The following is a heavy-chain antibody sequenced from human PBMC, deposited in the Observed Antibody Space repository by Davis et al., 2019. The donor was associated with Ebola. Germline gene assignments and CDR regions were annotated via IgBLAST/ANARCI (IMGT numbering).Heavy chain of an antibody. Sequence: AASVKVSCKASGYTFTSYGISWVRQAPGQGLEWMGWISAYSGNTNYAQKLQGRVTMTTDTSTSTAYMELRSLRSDDTAVYYCASCTSCYTGWFDPWGQGTLVTVSS. V-gene: IGHV1-18*01. J-gene: IGHJ5*02. CDR2: ISAYSGNT. CDR3: ASCTSCYTGWFDP. CDR1: GYTFTSYG. D-gene: IGHD2-2*02.